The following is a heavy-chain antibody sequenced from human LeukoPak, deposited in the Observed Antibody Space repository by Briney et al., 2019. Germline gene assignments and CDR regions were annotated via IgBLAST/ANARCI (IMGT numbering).Heavy chain of an antibody. V-gene: IGHV4-59*01. CDR2: IYYSGGT. D-gene: IGHD5-12*01. J-gene: IGHJ4*02. CDR3: ARGSTSVATIPGDY. Sequence: PSGTLSLTCTVSGGSISRYYLSWIRQPPGKGLEWIGYIYYSGGTNYNPSLKSGVTISVDTSKNQFSLKLTSVTAADTAVYYCARGSTSVATIPGDYWGQGTLVTVSS. CDR1: GGSISRYY.